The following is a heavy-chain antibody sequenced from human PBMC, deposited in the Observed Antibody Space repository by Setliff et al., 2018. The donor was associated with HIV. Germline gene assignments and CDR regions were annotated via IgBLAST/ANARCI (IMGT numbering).Heavy chain of an antibody. Sequence: TLSLTCTVSGGSISSGRYFWTCIRQPAGKGVEWIGRIYTSGSTNYNPSLTSRVTISLDTSKNQFSWKLSSGTAADTAVSYCARRRDGSSWYRGDFDYWGQGTLVTVS. V-gene: IGHV4-61*02. D-gene: IGHD6-13*01. CDR1: GGSISSGRYF. CDR3: ARRRDGSSWYRGDFDY. CDR2: IYTSGST. J-gene: IGHJ4*02.